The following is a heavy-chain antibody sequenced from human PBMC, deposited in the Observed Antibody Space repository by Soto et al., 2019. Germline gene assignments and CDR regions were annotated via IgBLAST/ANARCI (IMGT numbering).Heavy chain of an antibody. J-gene: IGHJ6*02. CDR2: IYSGGST. CDR3: ARDSSGWPYYYGMDV. V-gene: IGHV3-53*01. CDR1: GFTVSSNY. D-gene: IGHD6-19*01. Sequence: GGSLRLSCAASGFTVSSNYMSWVRQAPGKGLEWVSVIYSGGSTYYADSVKGRFTISRDNSKNTLYLQMNSLRAEDTAVYYCARDSSGWPYYYGMDVWGQGTTVTVSS.